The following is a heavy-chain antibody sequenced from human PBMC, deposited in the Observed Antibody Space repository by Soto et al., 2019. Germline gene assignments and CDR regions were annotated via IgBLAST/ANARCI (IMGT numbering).Heavy chain of an antibody. Sequence: GEALKISCNGSGYSFTNYWIGWVRQMPGKGLEWMGVIYPADSNTRYSPSFQGQVTISADKSISTAFLQWSSLKASDTAMYFCARHHGDYHNYYHYYGVDVWGQGTTVTVS. CDR1: GYSFTNYW. D-gene: IGHD4-17*01. CDR2: IYPADSNT. J-gene: IGHJ6*02. V-gene: IGHV5-51*01. CDR3: ARHHGDYHNYYHYYGVDV.